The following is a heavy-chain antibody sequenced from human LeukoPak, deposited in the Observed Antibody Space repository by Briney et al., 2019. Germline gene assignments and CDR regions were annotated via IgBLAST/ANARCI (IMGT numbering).Heavy chain of an antibody. D-gene: IGHD2-15*01. Sequence: PGGSLRLSCAASGFTFSSYAMHWVRQAPSKGLEWVAVISYDGSNKYYADSVKGRFTISRDNSKNTLYLQMNSLRAEDTAVYYCARSPHCSGGSCYFGYFDYWGQGTLVTVSS. CDR2: ISYDGSNK. CDR1: GFTFSSYA. V-gene: IGHV3-30*04. CDR3: ARSPHCSGGSCYFGYFDY. J-gene: IGHJ4*02.